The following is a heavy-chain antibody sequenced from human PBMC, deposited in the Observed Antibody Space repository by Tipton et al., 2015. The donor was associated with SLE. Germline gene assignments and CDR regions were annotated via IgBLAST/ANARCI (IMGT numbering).Heavy chain of an antibody. CDR2: ISSSSSYI. V-gene: IGHV3-21*01. Sequence: GSLRLSCAASGFTFSSYSMNWVRQAPGKGLEWVSFISSSSSYIYYADSMKGRFTISRDNAKNSLYLQMNSLRAEDTAVYYCARGEYYYDSSGYPTDYWGQGTLVTVSS. J-gene: IGHJ4*02. CDR3: ARGEYYYDSSGYPTDY. CDR1: GFTFSSYS. D-gene: IGHD3-22*01.